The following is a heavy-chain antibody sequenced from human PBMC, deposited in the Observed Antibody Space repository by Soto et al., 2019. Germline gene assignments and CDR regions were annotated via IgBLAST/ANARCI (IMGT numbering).Heavy chain of an antibody. Sequence: GGSLRLSCAASGFTFSSYAMSWVRQAPGKGLEWVSAISGSGGSTYYADSVKGRFTISRDNSKNTLYLQMNSLRAEDTAVYYCEKTVPSYEDYAGYGAFDIWCQGTMVTVSS. V-gene: IGHV3-23*01. CDR3: EKTVPSYEDYAGYGAFDI. CDR1: GFTFSSYA. J-gene: IGHJ3*02. CDR2: ISGSGGST. D-gene: IGHD3-16*01.